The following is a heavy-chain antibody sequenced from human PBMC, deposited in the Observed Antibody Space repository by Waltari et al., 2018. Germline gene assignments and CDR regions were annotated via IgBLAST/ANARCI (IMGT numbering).Heavy chain of an antibody. CDR1: GDSITSSY. CDR2: MVHTGNT. Sequence: QVQLQQSGPGLVKSSETLSLTCTVSGDSITSSYWTWIRQPPEKGLEWIGNMVHTGNTNYNPSLRSRFTLSLDTSKNQLSLKLASVTAADTATYYCAKGSGWNLFWGQGTLVTVSS. CDR3: AKGSGWNLF. J-gene: IGHJ4*02. D-gene: IGHD6-19*01. V-gene: IGHV4-59*01.